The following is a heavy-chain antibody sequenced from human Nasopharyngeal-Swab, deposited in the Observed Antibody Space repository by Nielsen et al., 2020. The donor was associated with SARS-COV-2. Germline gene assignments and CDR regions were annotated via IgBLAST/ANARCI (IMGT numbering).Heavy chain of an antibody. CDR2: INWNGGST. CDR1: GFTFDDYG. D-gene: IGHD2-15*01. V-gene: IGHV3-20*01. Sequence: GESLKISCAASGFTFDDYGMSWVPQAPGKGLEWVSGINWNGGSTGYADSVKGRFTISRDNAKNSLYLQMNSLRAEDTALYHCARDKTRGGPDAFGIWGQGTMVTVSS. J-gene: IGHJ3*02. CDR3: ARDKTRGGPDAFGI.